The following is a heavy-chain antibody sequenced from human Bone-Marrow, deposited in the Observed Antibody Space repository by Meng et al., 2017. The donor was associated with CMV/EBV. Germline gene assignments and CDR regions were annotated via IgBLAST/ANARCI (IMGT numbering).Heavy chain of an antibody. V-gene: IGHV3-48*03. Sequence: GGSLRLACAASGFTFSSYEMNWVRHAPGKGLEWVSYISSSGSAIYYADSVKGRFTISSDNSKNTLYLQMNSLRAEDTAVYYCAKGVSAMVRGVINYWGQGTLVTVSS. CDR3: AKGVSAMVRGVINY. CDR1: GFTFSSYE. J-gene: IGHJ4*02. D-gene: IGHD3-10*01. CDR2: ISSSGSAI.